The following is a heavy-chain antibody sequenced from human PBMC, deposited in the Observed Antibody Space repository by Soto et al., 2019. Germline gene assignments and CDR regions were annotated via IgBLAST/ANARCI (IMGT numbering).Heavy chain of an antibody. CDR2: ISGSGGST. CDR3: AKDAGYYYYYYGMDV. Sequence: GGSLRLSCAASGFTFSSYAMSWVRQAPGKGLEWVSAISGSGGSTYYADSVKGRFTISRDNSKNTLYLQMNSLRAEDTAVYYYAKDAGYYYYYYGMDVWGQGTTVTVSS. CDR1: GFTFSSYA. J-gene: IGHJ6*02. V-gene: IGHV3-23*01.